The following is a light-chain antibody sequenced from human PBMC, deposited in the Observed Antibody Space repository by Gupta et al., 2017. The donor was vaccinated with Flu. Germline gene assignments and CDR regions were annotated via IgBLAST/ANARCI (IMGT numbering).Light chain of an antibody. CDR1: SSDVGGYNY. CDR2: EVS. Sequence: QSALTQTASVSGSPGQSLTLSLTGTSSDVGGYNYVSWYQQHPGKAPKLMIYEVSNRPSGVSNRFSGSKSGNTASLTITGLQAEDEADYYCSSYTSSSTPVVFGGGTKLTVL. CDR3: SSYTSSSTPVV. V-gene: IGLV2-14*01. J-gene: IGLJ2*01.